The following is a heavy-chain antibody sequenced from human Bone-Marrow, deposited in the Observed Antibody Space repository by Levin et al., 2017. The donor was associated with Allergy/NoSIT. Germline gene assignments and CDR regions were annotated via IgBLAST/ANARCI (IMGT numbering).Heavy chain of an antibody. J-gene: IGHJ6*02. D-gene: IGHD2-15*01. CDR1: GFTFSDYY. CDR3: ARDKGGSSVIDYYYGMDV. V-gene: IGHV3-11*01. CDR2: ISSGGSTI. Sequence: PGGSLRLSCAASGFTFSDYYMTWIRQAPGKGLEWLSYISSGGSTIYYADSVKGRFTISRDNAKNSLFLQMNSLRAEDTAVYYCARDKGGSSVIDYYYGMDVWGQGTTVTVSS.